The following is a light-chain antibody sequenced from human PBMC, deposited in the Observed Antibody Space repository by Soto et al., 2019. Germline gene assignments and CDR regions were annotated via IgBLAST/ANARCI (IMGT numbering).Light chain of an antibody. CDR2: EVN. CDR3: SSYAGGTNV. CDR1: SSDVGGYNY. J-gene: IGLJ6*01. V-gene: IGLV2-8*01. Sequence: QSALTQPPSASGSPGQSVAISCTGTSSDVGGYNYVSWYQQHPGKAPKLMIYEVNKRPSGVPDRFSGSKSGNTASLTVSGLHAEDEADYYCSSYAGGTNVFGTGTKLTVL.